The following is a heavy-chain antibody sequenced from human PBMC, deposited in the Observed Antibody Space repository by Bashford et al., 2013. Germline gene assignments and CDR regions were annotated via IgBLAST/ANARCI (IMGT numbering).Heavy chain of an antibody. D-gene: IGHD1-26*01. J-gene: IGHJ4*02. V-gene: IGHV4-39*02. CDR1: GDSIHGGNYH. CDR2: IFYIGTT. Sequence: SETLSLTCTVSGDSIHGGNYHWGWIRQAPGKGLEWIGSIFYIGTTYYNPSLKSRVTISVDNARNSLHLQMDSLRDEDTAVYYCTRDLYTGSQIEAFDYWGQGTLVTVSS. CDR3: TRDLYTGSQIEAFDY.